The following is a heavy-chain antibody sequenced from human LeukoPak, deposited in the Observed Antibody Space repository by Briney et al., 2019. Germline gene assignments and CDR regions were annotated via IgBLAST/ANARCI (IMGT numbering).Heavy chain of an antibody. CDR3: AKGQDTAMVHYNYGMDV. V-gene: IGHV3-23*01. D-gene: IGHD5-18*01. J-gene: IGHJ6*02. CDR2: ISGSGAST. CDR1: GFTFSTNA. Sequence: GGSLRLSCLTSGFTFSTNAMSWVRQAPGKGLEWISGISGSGASTYYADSVKGRFTISRDNSKNTLYLQMNSLRAEDTAVYYCAKGQDTAMVHYNYGMDVWGQGTTVTVSS.